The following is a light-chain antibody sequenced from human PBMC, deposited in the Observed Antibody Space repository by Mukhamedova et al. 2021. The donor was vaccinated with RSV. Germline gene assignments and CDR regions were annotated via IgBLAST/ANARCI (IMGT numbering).Light chain of an antibody. CDR3: QQSYSIPYS. V-gene: IGKV1-39*01. J-gene: IGKJ2*03. CDR2: AAS. Sequence: WYQRRVHGKAPNLLIYAASSLQSGVSLRFSGSGSGTHFTLTISSLQPEDFATYYCQQSYSIPYSFGQGTKVEIK.